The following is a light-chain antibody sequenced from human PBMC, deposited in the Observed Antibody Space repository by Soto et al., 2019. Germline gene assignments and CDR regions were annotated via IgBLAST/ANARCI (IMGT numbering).Light chain of an antibody. CDR3: QQYIKWPIT. CDR1: ETVATN. J-gene: IGKJ5*01. Sequence: EVVMTQSPATLSVSPGERATLSCRASETVATNLAWYQQKPGQAPRLLISGASTRATGIPARFSGSGSGTEFTLTVSSLQSEDFAVYYCQQYIKWPITFGQGTRLEIK. V-gene: IGKV3-15*01. CDR2: GAS.